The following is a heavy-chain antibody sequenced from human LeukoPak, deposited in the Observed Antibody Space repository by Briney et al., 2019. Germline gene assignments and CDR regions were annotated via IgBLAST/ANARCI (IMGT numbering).Heavy chain of an antibody. Sequence: SETLSLTCTVSGGSISSGSYYWSWLWQPAGKGLEWIGRIYTSGSTNYNPSLKSRVTISVDTSKNQFSLKLSSVTAADTAVYYCARDPRIAAAGIGAFDIWGQGTMVTVSS. CDR3: ARDPRIAAAGIGAFDI. J-gene: IGHJ3*02. CDR1: GGSISSGSYY. V-gene: IGHV4-61*02. D-gene: IGHD6-13*01. CDR2: IYTSGST.